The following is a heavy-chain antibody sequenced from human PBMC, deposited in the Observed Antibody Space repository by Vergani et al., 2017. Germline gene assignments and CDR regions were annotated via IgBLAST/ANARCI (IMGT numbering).Heavy chain of an antibody. D-gene: IGHD6-19*01. CDR2: ILPGNSDT. Sequence: EVQLVQSGAEVKKPGESLKISCKGSGYTFTNYWVGWVRQMPGKGLEWMGIILPGNSDTRYSPSFQGQVTISADKYITTAYLQWSSLKASDTAMYYCAGQVAVAGKWWGPYYYYGMDVWGQGTTVTVSS. J-gene: IGHJ6*02. V-gene: IGHV5-51*01. CDR3: AGQVAVAGKWWGPYYYYGMDV. CDR1: GYTFTNYW.